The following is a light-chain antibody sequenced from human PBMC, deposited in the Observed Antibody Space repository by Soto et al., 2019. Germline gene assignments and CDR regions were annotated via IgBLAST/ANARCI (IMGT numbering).Light chain of an antibody. J-gene: IGKJ2*01. CDR2: KAS. CDR1: QSISSW. CDR3: QQSYSIPYT. V-gene: IGKV1-5*03. Sequence: DIQMTQSPSTLSASVGDRVTITCRASQSISSWLAWYQQKPGKAPKLLIYKASTLKSGVPSRFSGSGSGTDFILTISSLQPDDFATYYCQQSYSIPYTFGQGTK.